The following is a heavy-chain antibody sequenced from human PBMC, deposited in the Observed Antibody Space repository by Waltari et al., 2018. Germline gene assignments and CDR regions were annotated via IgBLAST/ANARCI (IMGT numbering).Heavy chain of an antibody. CDR3: ARVYYDFWSGYYTLGDAFDI. Sequence: QVQLQESGPGLVKPSETLSLTCTVSGGSISSYYWSWIRQPPGKGLEWIGYIYYSGSTHYNPSLKSRVTISVDTSKTQFSLKLSSVTAADTAVYYCARVYYDFWSGYYTLGDAFDIWGQGTMVTVSS. CDR2: IYYSGST. J-gene: IGHJ3*02. CDR1: GGSISSYY. D-gene: IGHD3-3*01. V-gene: IGHV4-59*01.